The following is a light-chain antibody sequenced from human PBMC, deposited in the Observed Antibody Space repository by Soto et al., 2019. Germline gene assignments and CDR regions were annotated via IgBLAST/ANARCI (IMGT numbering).Light chain of an antibody. J-gene: IGKJ1*01. Sequence: EIVLTQSPGTLSLSPGERATLSCRASQSISGTFLAWYQHKPGQAPRVLIYGASRRATGIPDRFSGSGSGTDFHLTISRLEPEDFALYYCQQYDSGWTFGQGTKVEMK. CDR1: QSISGTF. CDR3: QQYDSGWT. CDR2: GAS. V-gene: IGKV3-20*01.